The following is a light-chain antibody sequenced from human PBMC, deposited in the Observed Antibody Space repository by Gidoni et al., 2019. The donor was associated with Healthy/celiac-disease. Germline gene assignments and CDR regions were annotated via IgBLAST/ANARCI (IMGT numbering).Light chain of an antibody. CDR3: QQSYSTPRT. J-gene: IGKJ3*01. Sequence: DIQMNQPPSSLSASVGDRVTITCRASQSISSYLNWYQQKPGKAPKLLIYAASSLQSGVPSRFSGSGSGTDFTLTISSLQPEDFATYYCQQSYSTPRTFGAGTKVDIK. V-gene: IGKV1-39*01. CDR2: AAS. CDR1: QSISSY.